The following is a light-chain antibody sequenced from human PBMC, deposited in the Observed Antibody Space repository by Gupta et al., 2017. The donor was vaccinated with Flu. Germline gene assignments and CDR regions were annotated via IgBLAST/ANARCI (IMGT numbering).Light chain of an antibody. V-gene: IGLV1-40*01. CDR2: GKS. CDR3: QSYDYSLSGWV. CDR1: SAHIRALYD. Sequence: SAHIRALYDVHWYQQHPGPAPKLLINGKSNRPSGVPERLSGSKSGTSASLAITGLQAEDEGDYYCQSYDYSLSGWVFGGGTKLTVL. J-gene: IGLJ3*02.